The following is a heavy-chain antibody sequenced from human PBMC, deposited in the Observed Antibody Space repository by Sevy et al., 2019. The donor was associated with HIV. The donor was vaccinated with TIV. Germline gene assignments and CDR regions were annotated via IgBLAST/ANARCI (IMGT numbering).Heavy chain of an antibody. CDR2: ISNSGTTI. D-gene: IGHD4-17*01. J-gene: IGHJ4*02. CDR3: ARELPPSATTVAHFDC. CDR1: GFTFSSYE. V-gene: IGHV3-48*03. Sequence: GGSLRLSCAASGFTFSSYEMNWVRQAPGKGLEWVSYISNSGTTISYSDSVKGGFTISRDNARNSLYLQMNSLRAEDTAVYYCARELPPSATTVAHFDCWGQGTLVTVSS.